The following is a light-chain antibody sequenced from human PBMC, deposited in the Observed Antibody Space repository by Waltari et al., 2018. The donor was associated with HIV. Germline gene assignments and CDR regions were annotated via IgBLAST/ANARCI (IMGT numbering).Light chain of an antibody. J-gene: IGKJ2*03. CDR2: WAS. Sequence: DIVLTQSPDSMAVSLGERATVNCTSSQTVLYSSDNRDYLAWYQVRPGQPPQLLIYWASTRQSGVPDRCSGSGSGTHFTLTIRGLQAEDVAIYYCQQYYTTPQSFGQGTRLEI. CDR3: QQYYTTPQS. V-gene: IGKV4-1*01. CDR1: QTVLYSSDNRDY.